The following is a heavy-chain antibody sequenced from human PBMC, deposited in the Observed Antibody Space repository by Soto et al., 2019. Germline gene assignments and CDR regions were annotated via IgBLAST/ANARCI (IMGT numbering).Heavy chain of an antibody. J-gene: IGHJ4*02. Sequence: QVQLQESGPGLVKPSQTLSLTCTVSGGSISSGDYYWSWIRQPPGKGLEWIGYIYYSGSTYYNPSLKSRVTISGDTSKNQFSLKLSSVTVADTAVYYCARVDISGYQPFDYWGQGTLVTVSS. CDR1: GGSISSGDYY. D-gene: IGHD3-22*01. V-gene: IGHV4-30-4*01. CDR2: IYYSGST. CDR3: ARVDISGYQPFDY.